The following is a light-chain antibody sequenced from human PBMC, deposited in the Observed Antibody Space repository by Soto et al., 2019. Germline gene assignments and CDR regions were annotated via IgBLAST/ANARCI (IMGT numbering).Light chain of an antibody. Sequence: DIQMTQSPSSLSASVGDRVTITCRASQSISSYLNWYQQKPGKAPKLLIYAASGLHSGVPSTFSASGSGTDFTLTISSLQPEDFATYYCQQANSFPPTFGQGTKVDIK. J-gene: IGKJ1*01. CDR2: AAS. CDR1: QSISSY. V-gene: IGKV1-39*01. CDR3: QQANSFPPT.